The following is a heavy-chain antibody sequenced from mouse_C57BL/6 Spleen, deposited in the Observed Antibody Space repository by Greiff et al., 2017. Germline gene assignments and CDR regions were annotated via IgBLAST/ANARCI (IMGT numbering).Heavy chain of an antibody. CDR2: IDPSDSVT. D-gene: IGHD3-2*02. J-gene: IGHJ2*01. V-gene: IGHV1-52*01. CDR3: VDSSGL. Sequence: VQLQQPGAELVRPGSSVKLSCKASGYTFTSYWMHWVKQRPIQGLEWIGNIDPSDSVTHYNQKFKDKATLTVDKSSSTAYMQLSSLTSEDSAVYYCVDSSGLWGQGTTLTVSS. CDR1: GYTFTSYW.